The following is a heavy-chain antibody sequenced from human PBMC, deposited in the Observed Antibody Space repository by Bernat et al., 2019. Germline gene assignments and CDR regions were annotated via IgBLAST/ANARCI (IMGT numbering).Heavy chain of an antibody. CDR2: IWYDGSNK. D-gene: IGHD3-10*01. V-gene: IGHV3-33*01. CDR3: ARDPMVRGVISAFDI. CDR1: GFTFSSYG. Sequence: QGQRVESGGGVVQPGRSLRLSGAASGFTFSSYGMHWVRKAPGKGLEWVAVIWYDGSNKYYADSVKGRFTISRDNSKNTLYLQMNSLRAEDTAVYYCARDPMVRGVISAFDIWGQGTMVTVSS. J-gene: IGHJ3*02.